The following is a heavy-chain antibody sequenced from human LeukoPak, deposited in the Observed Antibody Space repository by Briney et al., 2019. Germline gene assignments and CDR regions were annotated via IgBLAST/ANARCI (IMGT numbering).Heavy chain of an antibody. CDR3: VKDKAIGSSSWYSFDC. V-gene: IGHV3-23*01. D-gene: IGHD6-13*01. J-gene: IGHJ4*02. CDR1: GFTLSRNA. CDR2: ISGSGSTT. Sequence: GGSLRLSCEASGFTLSRNAMGWVRQAPGKGLEWVSAISGSGSTTYYADSVKGRFTISRDNSKNTLYLQMNTLRVEDTALYYCVKDKAIGSSSWYSFDCWGQGTLVTVSS.